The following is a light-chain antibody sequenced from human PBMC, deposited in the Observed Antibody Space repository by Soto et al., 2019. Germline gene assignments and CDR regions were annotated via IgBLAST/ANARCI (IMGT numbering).Light chain of an antibody. Sequence: EIVLTQSPGTLSLSQGERATLSCRASQSGRDMYLAWYQQKPGQPPRLLIYGVSSRAYGIPDRFSGSGSETDFTLTISRLEPEDFAVYFCQQYGHSPPFTSGPGTKVYFK. V-gene: IGKV3-20*01. CDR1: QSGRDMY. CDR3: QQYGHSPPFT. CDR2: GVS. J-gene: IGKJ3*01.